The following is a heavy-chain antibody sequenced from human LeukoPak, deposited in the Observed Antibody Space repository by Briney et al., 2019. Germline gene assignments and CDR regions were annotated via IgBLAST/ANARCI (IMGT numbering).Heavy chain of an antibody. Sequence: SSQTLSLTCTVSGGSISSGGYYWSWIRQPAGKGLEWIGRVYTSGITNYNPSLKSRVTTSVDTSKNQFSLKLSSVTAADTAVYYCASGKTYSSSSPHNDAFDIWGQGTMVTVSS. CDR3: ASGKTYSSSSPHNDAFDI. CDR2: VYTSGIT. D-gene: IGHD6-6*01. CDR1: GGSISSGGYY. V-gene: IGHV4-61*02. J-gene: IGHJ3*02.